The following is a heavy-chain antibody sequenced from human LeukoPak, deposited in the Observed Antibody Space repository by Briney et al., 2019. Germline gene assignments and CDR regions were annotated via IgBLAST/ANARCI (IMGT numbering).Heavy chain of an antibody. CDR3: ARDGPGYSSPTGFDY. Sequence: GASVKVSCKASGYTFTSYYMHWVRQAPGQGLEWMGIINPSGGSTSYAQKFQGRVTMTRDMSTSTVYMELSSLRSEDTAVYYCARDGPGYSSPTGFDYWGQGTLVTASS. D-gene: IGHD6-13*01. CDR2: INPSGGST. J-gene: IGHJ4*02. V-gene: IGHV1-46*01. CDR1: GYTFTSYY.